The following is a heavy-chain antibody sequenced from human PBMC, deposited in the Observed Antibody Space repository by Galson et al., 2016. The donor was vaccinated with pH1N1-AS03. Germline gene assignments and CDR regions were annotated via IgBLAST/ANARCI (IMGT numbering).Heavy chain of an antibody. CDR1: GFTFDYFY. Sequence: SLRLSCAASGFTFDYFYMSWIRQAPGKGLEWISFISTAGITTHYADSVKGRFTISRDNANNSIYLEMTSLRPEDTAIYYCARNWNYFNLWGQGVLVTVSS. J-gene: IGHJ4*02. V-gene: IGHV3-11*01. D-gene: IGHD1-1*01. CDR2: ISTAGITT. CDR3: ARNWNYFNL.